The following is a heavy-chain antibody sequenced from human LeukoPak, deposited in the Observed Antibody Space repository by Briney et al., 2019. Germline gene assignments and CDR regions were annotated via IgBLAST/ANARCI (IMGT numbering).Heavy chain of an antibody. CDR1: GGSISIGDYY. J-gene: IGHJ6*02. D-gene: IGHD1-26*01. CDR2: IYYSGST. V-gene: IGHV4-30-4*01. CDR3: AREDWAVGAPRGMDV. Sequence: SETLSLTCTVSGGSISIGDYYWSWIRQPPGKGLEWIGYIYYSGSTYYNPSLKSRVTISVDTSKDQFSLKLSSVTAADTAVYYCAREDWAVGAPRGMDVWGQGTTVTVSS.